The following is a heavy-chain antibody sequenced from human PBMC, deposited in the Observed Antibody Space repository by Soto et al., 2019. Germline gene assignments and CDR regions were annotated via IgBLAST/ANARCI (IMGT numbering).Heavy chain of an antibody. CDR2: ISYDGSNK. CDR1: GFTFSSYG. J-gene: IGHJ6*03. Sequence: GGSLRLSCAASGFTFSSYGMHWVRQAPGKGLEWVAVISYDGSNKYYADSVKGRFTISRDNSQNTLYLQMNSLRAEDTAVYYCAKDGEGYGDYIYYCYYMDVWGKGTTVTVSS. CDR3: AKDGEGYGDYIYYCYYMDV. D-gene: IGHD4-17*01. V-gene: IGHV3-30*18.